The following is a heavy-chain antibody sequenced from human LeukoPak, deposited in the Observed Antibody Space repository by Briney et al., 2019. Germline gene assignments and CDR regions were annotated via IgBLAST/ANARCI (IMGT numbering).Heavy chain of an antibody. V-gene: IGHV3-53*01. Sequence: GGSLRLSCAASGFTVSSNYMSWVRQAPGKGLEWVSVIYSGGSTYYADSVKGRFTISRDNSKNTLYLQMNSLRAEDMAVYYSAKEEQLGGMGCWGQGTLVTVSS. CDR1: GFTVSSNY. CDR2: IYSGGST. J-gene: IGHJ4*02. CDR3: AKEEQLGGMGC. D-gene: IGHD6-6*01.